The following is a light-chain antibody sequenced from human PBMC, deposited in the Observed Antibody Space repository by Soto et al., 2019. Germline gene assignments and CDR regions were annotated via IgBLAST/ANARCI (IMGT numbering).Light chain of an antibody. V-gene: IGKV3-15*01. CDR3: QQYNNWPWT. Sequence: EIVMTQSPATLSVSPGERATLSCRASQSVSSNLAWYPQKHGQAPRLLIYGASTRATGIPARFSGSGSGTEVTLTISSLQSEDFAVYYLQQYNNWPWTFGQGTKVEIK. CDR1: QSVSSN. CDR2: GAS. J-gene: IGKJ1*01.